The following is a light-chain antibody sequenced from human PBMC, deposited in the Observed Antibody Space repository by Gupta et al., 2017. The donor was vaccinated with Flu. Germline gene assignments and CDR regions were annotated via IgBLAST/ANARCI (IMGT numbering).Light chain of an antibody. Sequence: QSSLTQPASVSGSPGQSLTISCTGTSSDVGAYGFVSWYQQHPGKVPKLIIYEVSKRPSGVSNRFSGSVSGNTASLTISGRQAEDEADYYCCSYTSASTGVFGGGTKVTVL. V-gene: IGLV2-14*01. J-gene: IGLJ3*02. CDR3: CSYTSASTGV. CDR1: SSDVGAYGF. CDR2: EVS.